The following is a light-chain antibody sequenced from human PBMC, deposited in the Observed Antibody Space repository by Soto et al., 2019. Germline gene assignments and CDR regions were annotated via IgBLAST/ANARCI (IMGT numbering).Light chain of an antibody. CDR3: EAWDDSLNGYV. CDR1: SSNIGTNA. V-gene: IGLV1-44*01. CDR2: NNN. J-gene: IGLJ1*01. Sequence: QPVLTQPPSASGTPGQRVTISCSGGSSNIGTNAVNWYQQLPGTAPKLLIYNNNQRPSGVPDRFSGSKSGTSASLAISGLQSEDEADYYCEAWDDSLNGYVFGTGTKLTVL.